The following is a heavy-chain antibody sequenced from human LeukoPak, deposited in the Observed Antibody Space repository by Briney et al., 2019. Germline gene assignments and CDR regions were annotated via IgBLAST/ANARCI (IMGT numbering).Heavy chain of an antibody. V-gene: IGHV3-15*01. CDR2: IKSKTDGGTT. Sequence: GGSLRLSCAASGFTFSNAWMSWVRQAPGKGLEWVGRIKSKTDGGTTDYAAPVKVRFTISRDDSKNTLYLQMNSLKTEDTAVYYCTTALQGYYDFWSGRGAFDIWGQGTMVTVSS. D-gene: IGHD3-3*01. CDR1: GFTFSNAW. CDR3: TTALQGYYDFWSGRGAFDI. J-gene: IGHJ3*02.